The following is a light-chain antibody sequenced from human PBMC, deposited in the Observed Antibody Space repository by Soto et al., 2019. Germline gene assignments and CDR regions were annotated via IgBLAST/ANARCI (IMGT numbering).Light chain of an antibody. CDR3: QQRSNWPPT. V-gene: IGKV3-11*01. CDR1: QSVSSY. CDR2: DAS. Sequence: EIGFTQSPATLSLSPGERATLSCRASQSVSSYLAWYQQKPGQAPRLLIYDASNRATGIPVRFSGSGSGTDFTLTISSLEPEDFAVYYCQQRSNWPPTFGQGTKVDIK. J-gene: IGKJ1*01.